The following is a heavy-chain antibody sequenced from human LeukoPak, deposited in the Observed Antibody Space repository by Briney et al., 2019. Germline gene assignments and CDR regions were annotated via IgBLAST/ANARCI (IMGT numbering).Heavy chain of an antibody. V-gene: IGHV4-59*01. J-gene: IGHJ5*02. CDR2: ISDSGST. CDR1: GGSISNYY. D-gene: IGHD3-10*01. CDR3: ARLRYNGFGP. Sequence: SETLSLTCSVSGGSISNYYWSWIRQPAGKGLEWIGFISDSGSTNHNPSLKSRVTISLDTSKNQFSLKLTSVTAADSAVYYCARLRYNGFGPWGQGTLVTVSS.